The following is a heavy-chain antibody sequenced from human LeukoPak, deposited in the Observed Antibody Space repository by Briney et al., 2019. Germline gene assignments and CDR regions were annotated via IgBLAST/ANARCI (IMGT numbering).Heavy chain of an antibody. CDR3: ARSDVITMIVVVTFLGYGMDV. CDR1: GFTFSSYS. J-gene: IGHJ6*02. D-gene: IGHD3-22*01. Sequence: GGSLRLSCAASGFTFSSYSMNWVRQAPGKGLEWVSSISSSSSYIYYADSVKGRFTISRDNAKNSLYLQMNSLRAEDTAVYYCARSDVITMIVVVTFLGYGMDVWGQGTTVTVSS. CDR2: ISSSSSYI. V-gene: IGHV3-21*01.